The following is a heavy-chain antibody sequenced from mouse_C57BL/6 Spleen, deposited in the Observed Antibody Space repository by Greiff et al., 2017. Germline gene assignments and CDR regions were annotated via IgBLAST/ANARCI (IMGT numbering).Heavy chain of an antibody. CDR2: FNPGSGGN. CDR3: ARDYGSSDGFDY. V-gene: IGHV1-54*01. Sequence: QVQLKESGAELVRPGTSVKVSCKASGYAFTNYLIEWVKQRPGKGLEWIGVFNPGSGGNNYNEKLKGKATLTADKSSSTAYMQLSSLTSEVSAVYFCARDYGSSDGFDYWGQGTPLTFSS. CDR1: GYAFTNYL. D-gene: IGHD1-1*01. J-gene: IGHJ2*01.